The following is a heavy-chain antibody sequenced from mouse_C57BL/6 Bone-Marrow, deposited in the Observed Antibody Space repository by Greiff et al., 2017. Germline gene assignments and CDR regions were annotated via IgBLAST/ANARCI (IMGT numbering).Heavy chain of an antibody. CDR2: IYPRSGNT. J-gene: IGHJ4*01. D-gene: IGHD2-4*01. V-gene: IGHV1-81*01. Sequence: VQLQQSGAELARPGASVKLSCKASGYTFTSYGISWVKQRTGQGLEWIGEIYPRSGNTYYNEKFKGKATLTADKSSSTAYMELRSLTSEDSAVYFCAREEITTGYYYAMDYWGQGTSVTVSS. CDR3: AREEITTGYYYAMDY. CDR1: GYTFTSYG.